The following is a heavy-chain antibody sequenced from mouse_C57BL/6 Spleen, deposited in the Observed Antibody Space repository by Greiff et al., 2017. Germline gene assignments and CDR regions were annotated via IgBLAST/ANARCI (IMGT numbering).Heavy chain of an antibody. J-gene: IGHJ3*01. V-gene: IGHV1-59*01. Sequence: VQLQQPGAELVRPGTSVKLSCKASGYTFTSYWMHWVKQRPGQGLEWIGVIDPSDSYTNYNQKFKGKATLTVDTSSSTAYMQLSSLTSEDSAVYYCARWDYGSCPWFAYWGKGTLVTVSA. D-gene: IGHD1-1*01. CDR2: IDPSDSYT. CDR1: GYTFTSYW. CDR3: ARWDYGSCPWFAY.